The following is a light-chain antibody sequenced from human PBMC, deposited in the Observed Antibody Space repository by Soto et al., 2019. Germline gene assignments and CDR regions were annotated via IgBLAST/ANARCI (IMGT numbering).Light chain of an antibody. Sequence: DIQMTQSPSTLSASVGDRVTITCSARQSIGIGLDWYQQKPGKAPQLLIYKASSLKSEVPSRFSCSGFGTDFTRTISSLQPDDAATYYCQQYDSYVTFGQGTKLEIK. CDR1: QSIGIG. CDR3: QQYDSYVT. V-gene: IGKV1-5*03. CDR2: KAS. J-gene: IGKJ2*01.